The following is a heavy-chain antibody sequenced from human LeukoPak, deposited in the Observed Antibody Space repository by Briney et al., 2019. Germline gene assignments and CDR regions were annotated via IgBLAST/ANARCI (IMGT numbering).Heavy chain of an antibody. CDR1: GFTVSDYS. Sequence: PGGSLRLSCAASGFTVSDYSMSWVRQAPGKGLEWVSAISGSGSYTNYADSVKGRFTISKDNSKNTLYLQMNSLRAEDTAVYYCAKGSHSSSWYGWFDPWGQGTLVTVSS. J-gene: IGHJ5*02. CDR2: ISGSGSYT. D-gene: IGHD6-13*01. CDR3: AKGSHSSSWYGWFDP. V-gene: IGHV3-23*01.